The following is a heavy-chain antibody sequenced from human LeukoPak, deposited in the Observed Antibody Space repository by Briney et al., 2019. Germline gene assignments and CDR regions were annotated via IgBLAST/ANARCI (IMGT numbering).Heavy chain of an antibody. D-gene: IGHD6-13*01. V-gene: IGHV1-69*05. Sequence: SVKVSCKASVGTFNSYAISWVRQAPGQGLEWMGGIIPIFGTANYAQKFQGRVTITTDESTSTAYMELSSLRSEDTAVYYCARDRIEADRYFDYWGQGTLVTVSS. CDR3: ARDRIEADRYFDY. CDR2: IIPIFGTA. CDR1: VGTFNSYA. J-gene: IGHJ4*02.